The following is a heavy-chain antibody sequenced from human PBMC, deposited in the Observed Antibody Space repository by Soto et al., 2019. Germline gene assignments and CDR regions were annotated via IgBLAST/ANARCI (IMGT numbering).Heavy chain of an antibody. V-gene: IGHV4-39*01. J-gene: IGHJ3*02. CDR2: IYYSGST. D-gene: IGHD5-12*01. CDR1: GGSISSSSYY. CDR3: ARHPETATIKLTGLHAFDI. Sequence: SETLSLTCTVSGGSISSSSYYWGWIRQPPGKGLEWIGSIYYSGSTYYNPSLKSRVTISVDTSKNQFSLKLSSVTAADTAVYYFARHPETATIKLTGLHAFDIWGKGTRGTVSS.